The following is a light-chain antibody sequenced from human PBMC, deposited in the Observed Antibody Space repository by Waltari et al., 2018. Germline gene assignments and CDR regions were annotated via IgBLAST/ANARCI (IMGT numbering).Light chain of an antibody. V-gene: IGKV2-28*01. CDR1: QSLPHSNGNNY. CDR2: LGS. CDR3: MQDRQTPNT. Sequence: EIVMTQSPLPLSVTLGEPASISSRPSQSLPHSNGNNYLDWYLQKPGHSPQLLIYLGSNRASGVPDRFSGSGSGTDVTLGSSRVEAEDVGVYYCMQDRQTPNTFGQGTKVEIE. J-gene: IGKJ2*01.